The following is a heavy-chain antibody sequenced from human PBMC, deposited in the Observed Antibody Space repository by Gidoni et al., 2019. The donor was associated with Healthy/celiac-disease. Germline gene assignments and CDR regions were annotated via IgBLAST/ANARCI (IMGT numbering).Heavy chain of an antibody. J-gene: IGHJ4*02. CDR1: GFTFSSYA. CDR3: ARGTGYSSSWYAPSFDY. Sequence: QVQLVESGGGVVQPGRSLRLSCAASGFTFSSYAMHWVRQAPGKGLEWVAVISYDGSNKYYADSVKGRFTISRDNSKNTLYLQMNSLRAEDTAVYYCARGTGYSSSWYAPSFDYWGQGTLVTVSS. D-gene: IGHD6-13*01. CDR2: ISYDGSNK. V-gene: IGHV3-30-3*01.